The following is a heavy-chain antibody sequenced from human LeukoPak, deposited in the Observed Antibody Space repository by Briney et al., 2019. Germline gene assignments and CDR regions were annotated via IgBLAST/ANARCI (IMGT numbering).Heavy chain of an antibody. D-gene: IGHD6-19*01. CDR2: MNPNSGNT. Sequence: GASVKVSCKASGYTFTSYDINWVRQATGQGLEWMGWMNPNSGNTGYAQKFQGRVTMTRNTSISTAYMELSSLRSEDTAVYYCARGAYEQWLVSWRYYYYGMDVWGQGTTVTVSS. CDR3: ARGAYEQWLVSWRYYYYGMDV. J-gene: IGHJ6*02. V-gene: IGHV1-8*01. CDR1: GYTFTSYD.